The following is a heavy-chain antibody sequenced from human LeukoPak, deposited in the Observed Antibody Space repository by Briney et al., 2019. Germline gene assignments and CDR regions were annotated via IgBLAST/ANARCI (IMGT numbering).Heavy chain of an antibody. CDR3: AKREGYGSIDY. Sequence: GGSLRLSCAASGFTFSNYAMSWVRQAPGKGPEWVSGISGSADSTNYADSVKGRFTISRDNSKNTLYLQMNSLRAEDTAIYYCAKREGYGSIDYWGQGALVTVSS. CDR2: ISGSADST. J-gene: IGHJ4*02. V-gene: IGHV3-23*01. CDR1: GFTFSNYA. D-gene: IGHD3-16*01.